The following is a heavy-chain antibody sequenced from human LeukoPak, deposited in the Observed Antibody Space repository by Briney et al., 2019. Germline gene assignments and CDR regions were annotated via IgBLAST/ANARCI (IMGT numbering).Heavy chain of an antibody. J-gene: IGHJ4*02. Sequence: GGSLRLSCGASGFTFSTYVMNWVRQAPGKGLEWVSSITSSSSFIYYADSLRGRFTISRDNARNSLYLQMNGLRVEDTAVYFCAIWETDQGGEFDSWGQGTLVTVSS. CDR1: GFTFSTYV. D-gene: IGHD3-16*01. V-gene: IGHV3-21*01. CDR3: AIWETDQGGEFDS. CDR2: ITSSSSFI.